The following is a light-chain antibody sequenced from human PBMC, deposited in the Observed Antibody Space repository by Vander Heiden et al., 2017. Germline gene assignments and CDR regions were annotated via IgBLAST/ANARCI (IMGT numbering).Light chain of an antibody. V-gene: IGKV3-15*01. CDR3: QQKNNGHRPIT. CDR1: QSVSRN. Sequence: EIVMTHSPATLSVSPGERATLSCRASQSVSRNLDWYKEKPSQEPRLLIYGASTRAMGIRARFSGSGDGTEINLTINSRQSEDFEVYYCQQKNNGHRPITFGRGTKVDIK. J-gene: IGKJ4*01. CDR2: GAS.